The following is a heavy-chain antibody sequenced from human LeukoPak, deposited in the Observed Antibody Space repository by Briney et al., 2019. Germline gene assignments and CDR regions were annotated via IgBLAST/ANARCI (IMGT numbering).Heavy chain of an antibody. CDR3: AAITRPNYGDYGDY. V-gene: IGHV3-9*01. D-gene: IGHD4-17*01. J-gene: IGHJ4*02. CDR2: ISWNSGSI. Sequence: PGGSLRLSCAASGFTFDDYAMHCVRQAPGKGLEWVSGISWNSGSIGYADSVKGRFTISRDNAKNSLYLQMNSLRAEDTAVYYCAAITRPNYGDYGDYWGQGTLVTVSS. CDR1: GFTFDDYA.